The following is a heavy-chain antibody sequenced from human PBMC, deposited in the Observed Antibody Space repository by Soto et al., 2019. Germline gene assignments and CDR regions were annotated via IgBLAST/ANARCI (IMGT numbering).Heavy chain of an antibody. CDR3: ATAVRFLEFRD. J-gene: IGHJ4*02. V-gene: IGHV3-53*01. D-gene: IGHD3-3*01. Sequence: GRSLRLSCVASGFILSRNYMTWVRQDPGKGLEWVSVIYSAGSTYYADSVKGRFTISRDNSKNTLYLQMNSLRVDDTAVYYCATAVRFLEFRDWGQGTLVTVSS. CDR1: GFILSRNY. CDR2: IYSAGST.